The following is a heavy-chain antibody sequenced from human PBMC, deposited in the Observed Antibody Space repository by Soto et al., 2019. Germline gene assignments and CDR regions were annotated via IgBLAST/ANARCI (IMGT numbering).Heavy chain of an antibody. CDR2: IRSEAYGGTT. CDR1: GFNFGNYA. Sequence: GGSLRLSCTGSGFNFGNYALSWVRQAPGKGPEWVGFIRSEAYGGTTDYAAPVKGRFIISRDDSKSIAYLEINSLQTDDTAVYYCTRYYYESSGYYVYWGQGTLVTVSS. V-gene: IGHV3-49*04. D-gene: IGHD3-22*01. CDR3: TRYYYESSGYYVY. J-gene: IGHJ4*02.